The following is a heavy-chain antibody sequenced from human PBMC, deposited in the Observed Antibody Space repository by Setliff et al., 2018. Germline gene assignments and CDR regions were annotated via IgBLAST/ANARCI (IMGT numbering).Heavy chain of an antibody. J-gene: IGHJ1*01. Sequence: GGSMRLSSSVSGITFKNAWMTWVRQAPGKGPQWVGRIKSSIEGATSDYGAPARGRFTISRDDSKNMIHLQMNNLKIEDTGFYFCATGPRDSRNYLNWLGSWGPGTLVTVSS. V-gene: IGHV3-15*01. CDR3: ATGPRDSRNYLNWLGS. CDR1: GITFKNAW. CDR2: IKSSIEGATS. D-gene: IGHD4-4*01.